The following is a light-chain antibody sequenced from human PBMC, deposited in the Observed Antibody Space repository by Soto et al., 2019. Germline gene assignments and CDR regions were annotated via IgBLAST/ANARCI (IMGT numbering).Light chain of an antibody. CDR1: QSVSSSY. CDR2: GAS. Sequence: EIVLTQSPVTLSLSPWERATLSCRASQSVSSSYLAWYQQKPGQAPRLLIYGASSRATGIPARFSGSGSGTDFTLTITSLEPEDFAVYFCHQRYNWPRVTFGQGTRLEIK. V-gene: IGKV3D-20*02. CDR3: HQRYNWPRVT. J-gene: IGKJ5*01.